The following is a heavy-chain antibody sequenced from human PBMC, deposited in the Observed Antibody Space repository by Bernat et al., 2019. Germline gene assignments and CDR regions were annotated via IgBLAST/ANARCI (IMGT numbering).Heavy chain of an antibody. CDR2: ISGPGVST. Sequence: EVQLLESGGGLVPPGGSVRLSCTASGFTFSNYAMGWVHQAPGKGLEWLSFISGPGVSTYFADSVKGRFTISRDNSKNTLYLQMNSLRAEDTAVYYCTKGRAAYTYGLPDYWGQGTLVTVSS. CDR1: GFTFSNYA. D-gene: IGHD5-18*01. V-gene: IGHV3-23*01. CDR3: TKGRAAYTYGLPDY. J-gene: IGHJ4*02.